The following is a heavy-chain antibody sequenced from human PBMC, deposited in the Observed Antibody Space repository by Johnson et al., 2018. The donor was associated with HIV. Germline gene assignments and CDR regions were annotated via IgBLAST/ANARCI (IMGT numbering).Heavy chain of an antibody. D-gene: IGHD1-26*01. V-gene: IGHV3-23*04. CDR3: ARGSLSGSPDI. CDR2: ISGRGDNI. Sequence: VQLVESGGTVVQPGGSLRLSCETSGFPYSSFAMSWVRQAPGKGLEWLSRISGRGDNIYSADSVKGRFTISRDNSKNTLYLQMNSLRAEDTAVYYCARGSLSGSPDIWGQGTMVTVSS. CDR1: GFPYSSFA. J-gene: IGHJ3*02.